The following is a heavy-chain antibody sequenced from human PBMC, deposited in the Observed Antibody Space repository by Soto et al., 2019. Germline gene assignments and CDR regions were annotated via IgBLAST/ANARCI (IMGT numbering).Heavy chain of an antibody. CDR2: MNPNGGNT. Sequence: GASVKVSCKASGYTFTSYDINWVRQATGQGLEWMGWMNPNGGNTGYAQKFQGRVTMTRNTSISTAYMELSSLRSEDTAVYYCARSPRTYYDILTGLFRRGDYYYGMDVWGQGTPVTVSS. CDR1: GYTFTSYD. J-gene: IGHJ6*02. D-gene: IGHD3-9*01. V-gene: IGHV1-8*01. CDR3: ARSPRTYYDILTGLFRRGDYYYGMDV.